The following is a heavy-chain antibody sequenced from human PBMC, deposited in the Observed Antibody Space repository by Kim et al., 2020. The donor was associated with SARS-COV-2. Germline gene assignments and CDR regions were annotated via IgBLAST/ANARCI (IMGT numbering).Heavy chain of an antibody. CDR2: IYSSGTT. CDR3: ARQGLGSGYDSPPAYFDH. CDR1: GDTNNRSPYF. D-gene: IGHD5-12*01. V-gene: IGHV4-39*01. J-gene: IGHJ4*02. Sequence: SDTLSLTCTVSGDTNNRSPYFWGWVRQPPGKGLQWIGSIYSSGTTYSSPSLSSRVTLSVDMSENQFSLRLTSVTVAETAVYYCARQGLGSGYDSPPAYFDHWGQGILVTVSS.